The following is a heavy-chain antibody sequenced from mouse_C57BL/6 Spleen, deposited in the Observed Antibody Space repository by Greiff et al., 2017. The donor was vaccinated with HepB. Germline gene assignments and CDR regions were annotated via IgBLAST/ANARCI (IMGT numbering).Heavy chain of an antibody. CDR2: IYPSDSET. D-gene: IGHD3-2*02. V-gene: IGHV1-61*01. CDR3: ARPLDSSVPFAY. Sequence: QVQLQQPGAELVRPGSSVKLSCKASGYTFTSYWMDWVKQRPGQGLEWIGNIYPSDSETHYNQKFKDKATLTVDKSSSTAYMQLSSLTSEDSAVYYCARPLDSSVPFAYWGQGTLVTVSA. CDR1: GYTFTSYW. J-gene: IGHJ3*01.